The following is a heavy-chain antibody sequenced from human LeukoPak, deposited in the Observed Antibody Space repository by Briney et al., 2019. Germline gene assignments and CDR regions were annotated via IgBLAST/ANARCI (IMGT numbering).Heavy chain of an antibody. CDR2: INHSGST. Sequence: SETLSLTCAVYGGSFSGYYWSWIRQPPGKGLEWIGEINHSGSTNYNPSLKSRVTISVDTSKNQFSLKLSSVTAADTDVYYCASEGRFGELLPDYWGQGTLVTVSS. J-gene: IGHJ4*02. D-gene: IGHD3-10*01. V-gene: IGHV4-34*01. CDR1: GGSFSGYY. CDR3: ASEGRFGELLPDY.